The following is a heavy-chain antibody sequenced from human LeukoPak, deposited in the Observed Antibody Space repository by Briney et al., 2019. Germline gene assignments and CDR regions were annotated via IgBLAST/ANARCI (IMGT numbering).Heavy chain of an antibody. CDR1: GFTFSNYW. D-gene: IGHD7-27*01. Sequence: GGSLRLSCAASGFTFSNYWMTWVRQTPGKGLEWVANIKQDGSQKYYVDSVKGRFTISRDNAENSLYLQMSSLRAEDTAVYYCARGNWEPSDYWGQGTLVTVSS. V-gene: IGHV3-7*04. J-gene: IGHJ4*02. CDR3: ARGNWEPSDY. CDR2: IKQDGSQK.